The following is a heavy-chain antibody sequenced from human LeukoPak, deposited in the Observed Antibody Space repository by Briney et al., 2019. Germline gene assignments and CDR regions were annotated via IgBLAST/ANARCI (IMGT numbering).Heavy chain of an antibody. J-gene: IGHJ3*01. D-gene: IGHD3-16*01. V-gene: IGHV3-7*01. CDR2: IKQDGGEK. Sequence: GGSLRLSCAASGFPFSSYWMSWVRQAPGKGLEWVANIKQDGGEKFYVESVKGRFTISRDNAWNSLYLQMNSLRVEDTAVYYCARPAYTAAYDLWGQGIMVTVSS. CDR1: GFPFSSYW. CDR3: ARPAYTAAYDL.